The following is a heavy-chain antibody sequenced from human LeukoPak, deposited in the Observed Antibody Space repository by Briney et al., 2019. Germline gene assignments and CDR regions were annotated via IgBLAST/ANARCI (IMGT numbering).Heavy chain of an antibody. CDR2: IYYSGST. D-gene: IGHD1-26*01. J-gene: IGHJ4*02. Sequence: SQTLSLTCTVSGGSISSGDYYWSWIRQPPGKGLEWIGYIYYSGSTYYNPSLKSRVTISVDTSKNQFSLKLSSVTAADTAVYYRASRARYSGSNRYDYWGQGTLVTVSS. V-gene: IGHV4-30-4*01. CDR3: ASRARYSGSNRYDY. CDR1: GGSISSGDYY.